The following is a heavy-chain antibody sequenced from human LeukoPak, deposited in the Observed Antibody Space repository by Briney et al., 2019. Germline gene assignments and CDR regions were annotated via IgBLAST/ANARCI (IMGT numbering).Heavy chain of an antibody. Sequence: PSETLSLTCTVSGGSISTYNWNWIRQPPGKGLEWVGYIHNSGSTSYNPSLKSRVTISVDTSKNQFSLKLTSVTAADTAVYYCARESGSQNYWGQGTLVTVSS. CDR3: ARESGSQNY. J-gene: IGHJ4*02. CDR2: IHNSGST. D-gene: IGHD1-26*01. CDR1: GGSISTYN. V-gene: IGHV4-59*12.